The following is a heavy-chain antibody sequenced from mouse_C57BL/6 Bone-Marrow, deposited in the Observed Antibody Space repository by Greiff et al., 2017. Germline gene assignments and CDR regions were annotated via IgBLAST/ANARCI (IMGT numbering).Heavy chain of an antibody. CDR2: IYPRSGNT. V-gene: IGHV1-81*01. J-gene: IGHJ2*01. CDR3: ARRRRGGPLFDY. Sequence: VQLQQSGAELARPGASVKLSCKASGYTFTSYGISWVKQRTGQGLEWIGEIYPRSGNTYYNEKFKGKATLTADKSSSTAYMGLRSLASEDSAVYFCARRRRGGPLFDYWGQGTTLTGSS. CDR1: GYTFTSYG.